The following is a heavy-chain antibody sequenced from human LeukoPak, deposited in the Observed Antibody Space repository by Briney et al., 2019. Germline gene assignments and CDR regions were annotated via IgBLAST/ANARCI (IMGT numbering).Heavy chain of an antibody. CDR1: GFTFSSYS. J-gene: IGHJ4*02. Sequence: LPGGSLRLSCAASGFTFSSYSMNWVRQAPGKGLEWVSYISSSSSTIYYADSVKGRFTISRDNAKNSLSLQMNSLRAEDTAVYYCARDQGGGYSYGWQSFDYWGQGTLVTVSS. D-gene: IGHD5-18*01. V-gene: IGHV3-48*04. CDR2: ISSSSSTI. CDR3: ARDQGGGYSYGWQSFDY.